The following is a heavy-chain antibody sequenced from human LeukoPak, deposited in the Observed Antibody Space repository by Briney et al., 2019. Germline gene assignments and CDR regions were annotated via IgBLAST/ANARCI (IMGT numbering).Heavy chain of an antibody. CDR3: ASPGGGRTLYY. V-gene: IGHV4-38-2*02. D-gene: IGHD3-10*01. Sequence: PSETLSLTCTVSGHSISSAYYWGWIRQSPGKGLEWIGTIYHSGSTYYNPSLKSRATISIDTSKNQFSLKLTSVTAADTAVYYCASPGGGRTLYYWGQGTLATVSS. CDR2: IYHSGST. J-gene: IGHJ4*02. CDR1: GHSISSAYY.